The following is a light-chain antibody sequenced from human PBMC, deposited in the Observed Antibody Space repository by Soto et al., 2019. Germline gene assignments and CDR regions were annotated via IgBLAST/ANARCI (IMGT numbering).Light chain of an antibody. J-gene: IGKJ4*01. CDR2: DAS. CDR3: QQRDNWPLT. V-gene: IGKV3-11*01. CDR1: QSVTT. Sequence: EIVLTQTPATLSFSPGERATLSCRASQSVTTLAWYQQKPGQSPRLLIYDASSRATGIPARFSGSGSRTDFTLTISSLEPEDFAVYYCQQRDNWPLTFGGGTKVDIK.